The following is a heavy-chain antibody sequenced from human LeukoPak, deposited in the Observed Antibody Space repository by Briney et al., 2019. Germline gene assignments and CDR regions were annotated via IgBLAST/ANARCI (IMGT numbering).Heavy chain of an antibody. J-gene: IGHJ4*02. V-gene: IGHV4-59*01. CDR2: IYDRGST. CDR1: GGSISSYY. CDR3: ARDVYCGGDCSYFDS. Sequence: SGTLSLTCTVSGGSISSYYWSWIRQPPGKGLEWIGNIYDRGSTKYNPSLKSRVTISVDTSKNQFSLKLSSVTAADTAVYYCARDVYCGGDCSYFDSWGQGTLVTVSS. D-gene: IGHD2-21*02.